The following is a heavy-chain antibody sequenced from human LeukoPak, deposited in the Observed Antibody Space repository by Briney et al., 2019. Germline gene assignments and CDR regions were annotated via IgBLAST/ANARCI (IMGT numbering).Heavy chain of an antibody. J-gene: IGHJ4*02. CDR1: GYTFTSYY. Sequence: ASVRVSCKASGYTFTSYYMHWVRQAPGQGLEWMGIINSSGGITSYVQKFQGRVTMTRDTSTSTVYMELSSLRSEDTAVYYCARGSGTSNYLIAYWGQGTLVTVSS. CDR3: ARGSGTSNYLIAY. V-gene: IGHV1-46*01. D-gene: IGHD5-24*01. CDR2: INSSGGIT.